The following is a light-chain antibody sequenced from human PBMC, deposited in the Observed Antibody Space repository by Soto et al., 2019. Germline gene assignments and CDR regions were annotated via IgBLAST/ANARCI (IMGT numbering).Light chain of an antibody. CDR2: DAS. CDR3: QERTGWPPWT. V-gene: IGKV3-11*01. J-gene: IGKJ1*01. CDR1: QSVSLS. Sequence: TLSLSPGGRATLSCRASQSVSLSLAWYQQKPGQAPRLLIYDASKRASGFPARFSGSGSGTDFTLTISSLEPEDFAVYYCQERTGWPPWTFGQGPKVDIK.